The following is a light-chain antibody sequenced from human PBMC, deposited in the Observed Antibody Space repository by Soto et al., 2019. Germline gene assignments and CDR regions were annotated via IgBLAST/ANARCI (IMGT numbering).Light chain of an antibody. CDR1: GSDIGGYNF. CDR3: SSYAGTNNRYV. J-gene: IGLJ1*01. Sequence: QSALTQPPSASGSPGQSVTISCTGTGSDIGGYNFVSWDQQRPGKVPKLIIYEVNKRPSGVPDRFSGSKSGNTASLTVSGLQADDEADYYCSSYAGTNNRYVFGTGTKLTVL. CDR2: EVN. V-gene: IGLV2-8*01.